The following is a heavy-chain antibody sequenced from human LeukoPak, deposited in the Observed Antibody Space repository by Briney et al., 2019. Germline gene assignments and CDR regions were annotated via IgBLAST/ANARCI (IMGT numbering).Heavy chain of an antibody. J-gene: IGHJ4*02. Sequence: GGSLRLSCAASGFPFSSYSMNWVRQAPGKGLEWVSSISSSSTYLYYADSVKGRFTISRDNAKNSLYLQINSLRADDTAVYYCARVPRGRPGDYWGQGTLVTVSS. CDR2: ISSSSTYL. CDR3: ARVPRGRPGDY. V-gene: IGHV3-21*01. CDR1: GFPFSSYS.